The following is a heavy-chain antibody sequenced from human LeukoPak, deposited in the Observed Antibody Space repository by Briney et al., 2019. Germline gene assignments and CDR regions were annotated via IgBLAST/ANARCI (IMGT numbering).Heavy chain of an antibody. CDR2: IYSGGST. Sequence: GGSLRLSCAASGFTVSSNYMSWVRQAPGKGLEWVSVIYSGGSTYYADSVKGRFTISRDNSENTLYLQMNSLRAEDTAVYYCARQLLNPMDVWGQGTTVTVSS. D-gene: IGHD6-6*01. CDR1: GFTVSSNY. CDR3: ARQLLNPMDV. J-gene: IGHJ6*02. V-gene: IGHV3-53*01.